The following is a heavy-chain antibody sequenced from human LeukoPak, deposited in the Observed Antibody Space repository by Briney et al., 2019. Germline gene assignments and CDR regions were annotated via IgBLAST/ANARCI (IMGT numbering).Heavy chain of an antibody. J-gene: IGHJ4*02. CDR3: ARGSSADDYSNFDY. D-gene: IGHD4-11*01. V-gene: IGHV3-21*01. CDR2: ISSSSSYI. CDR1: GFTFSSYS. Sequence: GRSLRLSCAASGFTFSSYSMNWVRQAPGKGLEWVSSISSSSSYIYYADSVKGRFTISRDNAKNSLYLQMNSLRAEDTAVYYCARGSSADDYSNFDYWGQGTLVTVSS.